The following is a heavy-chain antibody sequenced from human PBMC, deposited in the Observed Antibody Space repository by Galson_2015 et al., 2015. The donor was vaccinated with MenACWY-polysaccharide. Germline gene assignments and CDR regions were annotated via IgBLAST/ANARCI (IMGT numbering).Heavy chain of an antibody. CDR1: GSRFSNSG. D-gene: IGHD6-13*01. V-gene: IGHV3-33*01. Sequence: SLRLSCAASGSRFSNSGMHWVRQAPGKGLEWVAVIQYDGSKIVYADSVRGGFTISRDNSKNTLFLEMNSLRAEDTAVYYCAREGSRIVFHAFDTWGQGTMVTVSS. CDR3: AREGSRIVFHAFDT. J-gene: IGHJ3*02. CDR2: IQYDGSKI.